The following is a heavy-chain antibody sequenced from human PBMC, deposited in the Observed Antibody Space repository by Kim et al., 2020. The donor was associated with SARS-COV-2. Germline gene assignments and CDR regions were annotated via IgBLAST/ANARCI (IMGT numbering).Heavy chain of an antibody. D-gene: IGHD1-26*01. CDR1: GYSFTSYW. V-gene: IGHV5-51*01. Sequence: GESLKISCKGSGYSFTSYWIGWVRQMPGKGLEWMGIIYPGDSDTRYSPSFQGQVTISADKSISTAYLQWSSLKASDTAMYYCARHSGSYYDLYNWFDPWGQGTLVTVSS. CDR3: ARHSGSYYDLYNWFDP. CDR2: IYPGDSDT. J-gene: IGHJ5*02.